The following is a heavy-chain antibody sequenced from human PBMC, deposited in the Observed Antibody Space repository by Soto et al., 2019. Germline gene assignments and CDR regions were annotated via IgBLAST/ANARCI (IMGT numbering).Heavy chain of an antibody. CDR1: GGSISSGGYY. Sequence: QVQLQESGPGLVKPSQTLSLTCTVSGGSISSGGYYWSWIRQHPGKGLEWIGYIYYSGITYYTPSLKSRVTISVDTSKNQFSLKLSSVTAADTAVYYCARKATVTTCFDYWGQGTLVTVSS. D-gene: IGHD4-17*01. J-gene: IGHJ4*02. CDR3: ARKATVTTCFDY. CDR2: IYYSGIT. V-gene: IGHV4-31*03.